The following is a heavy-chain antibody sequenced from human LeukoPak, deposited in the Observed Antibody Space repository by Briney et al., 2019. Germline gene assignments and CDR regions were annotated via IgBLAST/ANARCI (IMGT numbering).Heavy chain of an antibody. V-gene: IGHV4-61*02. CDR3: ARVGETFYYFDY. D-gene: IGHD2/OR15-2a*01. Sequence: SETLSLTCTVSGGSISSGSYYWSWIRQPAGKGLEWIGRIYTSGSTNYNPSLKSRVTISVDTSKNQFSLKLSSVTAADTAVYYCARVGETFYYFDYWGQGTLVTVSS. CDR2: IYTSGST. CDR1: GGSISSGSYY. J-gene: IGHJ4*02.